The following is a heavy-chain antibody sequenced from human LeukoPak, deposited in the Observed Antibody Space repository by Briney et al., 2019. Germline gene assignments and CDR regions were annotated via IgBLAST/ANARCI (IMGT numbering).Heavy chain of an antibody. D-gene: IGHD7-27*01. V-gene: IGHV1-18*01. Sequence: GASVKVSCKASGYTFTSSGISWVRQAPGQGLQWMGWISNYNGNTNYAEKVQGRVSLTTDTPTSTAYMELRSLRSADTAVYYCARIWGSDGVALMDAFDIWGQGTMVTVSS. CDR1: GYTFTSSG. CDR2: ISNYNGNT. CDR3: ARIWGSDGVALMDAFDI. J-gene: IGHJ3*02.